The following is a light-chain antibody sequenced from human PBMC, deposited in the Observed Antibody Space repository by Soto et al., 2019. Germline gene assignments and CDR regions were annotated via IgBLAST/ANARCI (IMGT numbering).Light chain of an antibody. J-gene: IGKJ1*01. CDR1: QSIGNY. Sequence: DIQMTQSPSSLSASVGDRLTITCRASQSIGNYLNWYQQKPGKATKLLIYGASGLQSGVPSRFSGSGSGTDFTLTISSLQPEDFASYYCHQAYSSPRTFGQGTKVEVK. CDR2: GAS. V-gene: IGKV1-39*01. CDR3: HQAYSSPRT.